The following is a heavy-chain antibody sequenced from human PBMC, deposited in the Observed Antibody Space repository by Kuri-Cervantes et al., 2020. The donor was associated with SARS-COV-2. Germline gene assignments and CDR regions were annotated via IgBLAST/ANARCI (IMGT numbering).Heavy chain of an antibody. CDR2: IRYDGSNK. CDR3: AKDFYDILTGYYEYYYYYYYMDV. D-gene: IGHD3-9*01. V-gene: IGHV3-30*02. Sequence: GESLKISCAASGFTFSSYGMHWVRQAPGKGLEWVAFIRYDGSNKYYADSVKGRFTISRDNSKNTLYLQMNSLRAEDTAVYYCAKDFYDILTGYYEYYYYYYYMDVWGKGTTVTVSS. CDR1: GFTFSSYG. J-gene: IGHJ6*03.